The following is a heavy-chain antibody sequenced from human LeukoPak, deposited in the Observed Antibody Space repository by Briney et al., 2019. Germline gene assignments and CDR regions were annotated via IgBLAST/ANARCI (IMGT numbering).Heavy chain of an antibody. Sequence: SVKVSCEASGDTFSHYAISWARQAPGQAPEWMGVIIPLYFTTNYAQKFQDRVTITADASTSTVYMEMSALRSDDTAMYYCAREVIDFGVLKNKWFDSWAREPWSPSPQ. CDR1: GDTFSHYA. D-gene: IGHD3-16*01. CDR2: IIPLYFTT. V-gene: IGHV1-69*13. CDR3: AREVIDFGVLKNKWFDS. J-gene: IGHJ5*01.